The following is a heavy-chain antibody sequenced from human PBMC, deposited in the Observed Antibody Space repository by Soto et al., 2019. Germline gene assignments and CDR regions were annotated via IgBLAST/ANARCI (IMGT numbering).Heavy chain of an antibody. J-gene: IGHJ6*03. V-gene: IGHV1-69*02. CDR3: AKSLVFVDHAYMDV. CDR2: SIPIQGRA. Sequence: ASVKVSCKASGGSFISYIFTWVRQAPGQGLEWMGRSIPIQGRADYALKFQGRVTITADRSTQTVYMELRSLRPEDTALYYCAKSLVFVDHAYMDVWGKGTAVTVSS. D-gene: IGHD2-21*01. CDR1: GGSFISYI.